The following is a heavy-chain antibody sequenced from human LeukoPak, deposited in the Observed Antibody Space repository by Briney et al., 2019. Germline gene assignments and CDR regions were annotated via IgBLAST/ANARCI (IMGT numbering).Heavy chain of an antibody. J-gene: IGHJ4*02. CDR1: GFTFDDYA. V-gene: IGHV3-9*01. Sequence: PGGSLRLSCAASGFTFDDYAMHWVRQAPGKGLEWVSGISWNSGSIGYADSVKGRFTISRDNAKNSLYLQMNSLRAEDTALYYCAKDARVGSGWYYFDYWGQGTLVTVSS. CDR3: AKDARVGSGWYYFDY. CDR2: ISWNSGSI. D-gene: IGHD6-19*01.